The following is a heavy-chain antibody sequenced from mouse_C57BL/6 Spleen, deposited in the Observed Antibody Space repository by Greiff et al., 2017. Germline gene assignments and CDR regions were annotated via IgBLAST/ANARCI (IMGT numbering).Heavy chain of an antibody. Sequence: VQLQQSGPELVKPGASVKKSCKASGYSFTGYYMNWVKQSPEKSLEWIGEINPSTGGTTYNQKFKAKATLTVDKSSSTAYMQLKSLTSEDSSVYYCARRDYYYGSSYAMDYWGQGTSVTVSS. J-gene: IGHJ4*01. CDR1: GYSFTGYY. V-gene: IGHV1-42*01. D-gene: IGHD1-1*01. CDR3: ARRDYYYGSSYAMDY. CDR2: INPSTGGT.